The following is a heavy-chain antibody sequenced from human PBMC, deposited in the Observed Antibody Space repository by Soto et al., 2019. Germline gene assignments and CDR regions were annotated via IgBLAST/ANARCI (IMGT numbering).Heavy chain of an antibody. V-gene: IGHV3-30*18. CDR3: AKGTGAFFYGMDV. CDR2: ISYDGSNK. CDR1: GFTFNNYC. Sequence: GGSLRLSCAVSGFTFNNYCMHWVRQAPGKGLEWVAVISYDGSNKYYPDSVKGRFTISRDNSKNTLYLQMNSLKAEDTAVYYCAKGTGAFFYGMDVWGQGTTVTVSS. D-gene: IGHD4-17*01. J-gene: IGHJ6*02.